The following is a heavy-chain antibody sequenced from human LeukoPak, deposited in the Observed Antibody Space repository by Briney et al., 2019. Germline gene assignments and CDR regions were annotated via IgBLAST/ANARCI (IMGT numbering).Heavy chain of an antibody. Sequence: GGSLRLSCAASGFTFSSYSMNWVRQAPGKGLEWVSSISSSSSYIYYADSVKGRFTISRDNAKNSLYLQMNSLRAEDTAVYYCARDAGYSYGSGSSSDYWGQGTLVTVSS. CDR2: ISSSSSYI. CDR1: GFTFSSYS. CDR3: ARDAGYSYGSGSSSDY. V-gene: IGHV3-21*01. J-gene: IGHJ4*02. D-gene: IGHD3-10*01.